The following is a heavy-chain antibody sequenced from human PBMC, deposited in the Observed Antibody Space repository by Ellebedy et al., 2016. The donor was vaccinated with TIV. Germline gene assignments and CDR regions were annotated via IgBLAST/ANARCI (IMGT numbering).Heavy chain of an antibody. Sequence: MPSETLSLTCSVSGGSVSSGRSYWSWVRQPPGQGLEWIGYITWRGSTNYNPSLTSRITISMDTSKNQNALMVRSVTVADTAIYYCAREEGFGGAWFDPWGQGTLVIVSS. CDR2: ITWRGST. CDR3: AREEGFGGAWFDP. D-gene: IGHD3-10*01. J-gene: IGHJ5*02. V-gene: IGHV4-61*01. CDR1: GGSVSSGRSY.